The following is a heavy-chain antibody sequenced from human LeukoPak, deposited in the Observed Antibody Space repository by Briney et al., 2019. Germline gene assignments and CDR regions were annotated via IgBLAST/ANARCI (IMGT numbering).Heavy chain of an antibody. CDR2: ISAYNGNT. CDR1: GYTFTSYG. Sequence: ASVKVSCKASGYTFTSYGISWVRQAPGQGLEWMGWISAYNGNTNYAQKFQGRVTMTTDTSTSTAYMELRSLRSDDTAVYYCARDDYGDYNVAYGMDVWGQGTTVTVSS. CDR3: ARDDYGDYNVAYGMDV. D-gene: IGHD4-17*01. V-gene: IGHV1-18*01. J-gene: IGHJ6*02.